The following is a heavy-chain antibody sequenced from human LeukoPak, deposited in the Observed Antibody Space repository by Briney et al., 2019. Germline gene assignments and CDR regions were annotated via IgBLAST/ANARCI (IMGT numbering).Heavy chain of an antibody. Sequence: SQTLSLTCAISGDSVSSNSAAWNWIRQSPSRGLEWLGRTYYRSNWSKDYAVFVKSRITINPDTSKNQFSLQLNSVTPEDTAVYYCARWNITYDAFDIWGQGTMVTVSS. J-gene: IGHJ3*02. D-gene: IGHD1-14*01. CDR3: ARWNITYDAFDI. CDR2: TYYRSNWSK. V-gene: IGHV6-1*01. CDR1: GDSVSSNSAA.